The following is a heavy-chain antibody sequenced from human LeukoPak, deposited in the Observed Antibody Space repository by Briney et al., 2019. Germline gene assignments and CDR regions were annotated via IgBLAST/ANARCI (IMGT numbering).Heavy chain of an antibody. Sequence: GGSLILSCSASGFTFNSYAMHWVRQAPGKGLGYVSAISSNGGSTYYADSVKGRFIISRDKSKNTLYLQMSSLRAEDTAVYYCVKQGQEMATTFFDYWGQGTLVTVSS. J-gene: IGHJ4*02. V-gene: IGHV3-64D*06. CDR3: VKQGQEMATTFFDY. CDR1: GFTFNSYA. D-gene: IGHD5-24*01. CDR2: ISSNGGST.